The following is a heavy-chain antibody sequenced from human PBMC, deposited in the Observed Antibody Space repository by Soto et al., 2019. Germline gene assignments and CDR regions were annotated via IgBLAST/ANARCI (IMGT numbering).Heavy chain of an antibody. Sequence: SETLSLTCAVYGGSFSGYYWSWIRQPPGKGLEWIGEINHSGSTNYNPSLKSRVTISVDTSKNQFSLKLSSVTAADTAVYYCARARKQLVLRYYYYHGMDVWGQGTTVTVSS. V-gene: IGHV4-34*01. CDR1: GGSFSGYY. J-gene: IGHJ6*02. D-gene: IGHD6-13*01. CDR3: ARARKQLVLRYYYYHGMDV. CDR2: INHSGST.